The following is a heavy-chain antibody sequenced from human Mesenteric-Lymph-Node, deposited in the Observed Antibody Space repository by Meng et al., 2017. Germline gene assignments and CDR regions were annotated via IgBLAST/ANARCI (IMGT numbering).Heavy chain of an antibody. CDR1: AFSPSTSGVG. CDR3: AHTHSSGEDS. CDR2: IYWDDDK. V-gene: IGHV2-5*02. Sequence: QTPLKESGPTPVKPTQTRTPTVTFSAFSPSTSGVGVGWTRQPPGKALEWLALIYWDDDKRYSPSLKSRLTITKDTSKNQVVFTMTNMDPVDTATYYCAHTHSSGEDSWGQGTLVTVSS. D-gene: IGHD6-19*01. J-gene: IGHJ4*02.